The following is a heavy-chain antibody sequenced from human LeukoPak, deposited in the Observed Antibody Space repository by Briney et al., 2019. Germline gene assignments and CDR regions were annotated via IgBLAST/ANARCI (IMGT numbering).Heavy chain of an antibody. CDR3: ARPLWLPQYFQH. D-gene: IGHD6-19*01. V-gene: IGHV4-39*01. J-gene: IGHJ1*01. CDR1: GGSISSSSYY. CDR2: IYYSGST. Sequence: SETLSLTCTVSGGSISSSSYYWGWIRQPPGKGLEWIGSIYYSGSTYYNPSLKSRVTISVDTSKNQFSLKLSSVTAADTAVYYCARPLWLPQYFQHWGQGTLVTVSS.